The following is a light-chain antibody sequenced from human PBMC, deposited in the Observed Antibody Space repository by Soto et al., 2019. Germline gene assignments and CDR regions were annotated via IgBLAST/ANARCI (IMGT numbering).Light chain of an antibody. CDR3: SSYTAGGTI. CDR2: EVS. J-gene: IGLJ1*01. V-gene: IGLV2-14*01. CDR1: SGDVGGYYY. Sequence: QSVLTQPASVSGSPGQSITISCTGTSGDVGGYYYVSWYQQLPGKAPKLMISEVSTRPSGVSNRFSGSKSGNTASLTISWLQAEDEADYYCSSYTAGGTIFGTGTKLTVL.